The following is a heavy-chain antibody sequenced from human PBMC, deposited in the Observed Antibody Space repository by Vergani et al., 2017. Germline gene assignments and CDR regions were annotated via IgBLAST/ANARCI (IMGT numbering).Heavy chain of an antibody. CDR2: ISSSSNYI. D-gene: IGHD6-19*01. Sequence: VQLVESGGGVVQPGGSLRLSCAASGFTFSTYNMNWVRQAPGKGLEWVSSISSSSNYIYYADSVKGRFTISRDNSKNTLYLQMNSLRAEDTAVYYCAKDAGLQWLVPYFDYWGQGTLVTVSS. CDR1: GFTFSTYN. CDR3: AKDAGLQWLVPYFDY. V-gene: IGHV3-21*04. J-gene: IGHJ4*02.